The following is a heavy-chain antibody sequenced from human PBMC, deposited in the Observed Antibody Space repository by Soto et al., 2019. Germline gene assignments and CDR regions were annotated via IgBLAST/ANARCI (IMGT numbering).Heavy chain of an antibody. V-gene: IGHV3-33*01. CDR2: IWYDGSHK. CDR3: ARAVGPFDY. CDR1: GFTFSTYG. D-gene: IGHD1-26*01. Sequence: QGQLVESGGGVVQPGRSLRLSCAASGFTFSTYGMHWVRQAPGMGLEWVAVIWYDGSHKDYADSVKGRFTISRDNSKNTLYLQMNSLRVEDTAVYYCARAVGPFDYWGQGTLVTVSS. J-gene: IGHJ4*02.